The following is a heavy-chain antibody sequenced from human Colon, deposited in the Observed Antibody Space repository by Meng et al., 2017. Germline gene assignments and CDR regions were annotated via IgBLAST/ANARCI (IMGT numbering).Heavy chain of an antibody. CDR3: ARGRYSGYLP. Sequence: VQLQQWGAGLLKPSEPLSRTCAVYGGSFSGYYWSWIRQPPGKGLEWIGEINHSGSTNYNPSLKSRVTISVDTSKNQFSLKLSSVTAADTAVYYCARGRYSGYLPWGQGTLVTVSS. V-gene: IGHV4-34*01. CDR2: INHSGST. J-gene: IGHJ5*02. D-gene: IGHD5-12*01. CDR1: GGSFSGYY.